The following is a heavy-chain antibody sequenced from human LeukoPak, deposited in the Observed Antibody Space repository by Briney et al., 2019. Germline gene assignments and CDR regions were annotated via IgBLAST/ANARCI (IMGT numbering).Heavy chain of an antibody. V-gene: IGHV3-30*04. CDR1: GFTFSSYA. CDR2: IPYDGSNK. CDR3: ARDADGYFDY. Sequence: GRSLRLSCAASGFTFSSYAMHWVRQAPGKGLEWVAVIPYDGSNKYYADSVKGRFTISRDNSKNTLYLQMNSLRAEDTAVYYCARDADGYFDYWGQGTLVTVSS. J-gene: IGHJ4*02.